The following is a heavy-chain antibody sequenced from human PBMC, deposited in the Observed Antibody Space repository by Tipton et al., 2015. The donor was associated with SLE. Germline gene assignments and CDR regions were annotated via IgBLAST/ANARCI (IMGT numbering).Heavy chain of an antibody. CDR2: ISGGSTYI. J-gene: IGHJ4*02. D-gene: IGHD7-27*01. V-gene: IGHV3-21*06. Sequence: GSLRLSCAASGFTFSSYSMDWVRQAPGKGLEWVSSISGGSTYIWYADSVKGRFTISRDNAKNSLYLQMNSLRAEDTAVYYCARDQALGYWGQGTLVTVSS. CDR3: ARDQALGY. CDR1: GFTFSSYS.